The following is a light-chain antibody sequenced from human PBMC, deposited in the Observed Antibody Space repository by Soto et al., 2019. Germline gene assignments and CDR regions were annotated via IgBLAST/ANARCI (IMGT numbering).Light chain of an antibody. CDR3: QQYNNWPWT. CDR2: GAS. J-gene: IGKJ1*01. Sequence: EIVMTQSPATLSVSPGERATLSCRASQSVSSDLAWYPQKPGQAPRLLIYGASTRATGIPARFSGSGSGIEFTLTISSLQSEDFAVYYCQQYNNWPWTFGQGTKVDIK. CDR1: QSVSSD. V-gene: IGKV3-15*01.